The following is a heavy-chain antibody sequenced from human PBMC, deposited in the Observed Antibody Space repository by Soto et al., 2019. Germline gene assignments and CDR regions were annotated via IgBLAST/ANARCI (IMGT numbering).Heavy chain of an antibody. Sequence: EVQLLESGGGLVQPGGSLRLSCAASGFTFSSYAMSWVRQAPGKGLEWVSAISGRGGRTYYADSVNGRVTISRDNSKNTLYLQMNSLRAEDTAVYYCAKEADIVVVPAAPGAAAGIPNEPSDYWGQGTLVTVSS. CDR3: AKEADIVVVPAAPGAAAGIPNEPSDY. CDR1: GFTFSSYA. J-gene: IGHJ4*02. V-gene: IGHV3-23*01. D-gene: IGHD2-2*01. CDR2: ISGRGGRT.